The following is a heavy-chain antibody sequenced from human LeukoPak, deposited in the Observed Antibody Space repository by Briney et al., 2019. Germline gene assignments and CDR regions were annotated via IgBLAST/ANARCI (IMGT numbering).Heavy chain of an antibody. V-gene: IGHV1-2*02. CDR3: ARDLRRGSRSWSASGGDY. J-gene: IGHJ4*02. CDR2: INPNSGGT. D-gene: IGHD6-13*01. CDR1: GYTFTGYY. Sequence: ASVKVSCKASGYTFTGYYMHWVRQAPGQGLEWMGWINPNSGGTNYAQKFQGRVTMATDTATSTVYMEVRSLRSDDTAVYYCARDLRRGSRSWSASGGDYWGQGTLVTVSS.